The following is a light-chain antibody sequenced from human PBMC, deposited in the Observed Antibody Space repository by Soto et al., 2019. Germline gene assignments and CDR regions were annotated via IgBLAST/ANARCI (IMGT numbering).Light chain of an antibody. CDR1: QSLLSSNGYNY. CDR3: MQALQAPLT. J-gene: IGKJ1*01. CDR2: LGS. V-gene: IGKV2-28*01. Sequence: DIVMTQSPLSLPVTPGEPASISCRSSQSLLSSNGYNYLDWYLQKPGQSPQLLIYLGSNRASGVPDRFSGSVSGTDFTLKISRVEAEDVGVYYCMQALQAPLTFGQGTKVEIK.